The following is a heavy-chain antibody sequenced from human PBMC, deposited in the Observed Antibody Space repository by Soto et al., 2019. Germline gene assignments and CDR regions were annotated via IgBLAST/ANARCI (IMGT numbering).Heavy chain of an antibody. D-gene: IGHD3-22*01. J-gene: IGHJ4*02. V-gene: IGHV3-23*01. Sequence: PGGSLRLSCAASGFTFSSYAMSWVRQAPGKGLEWVSAISGSGGSTYYADSVKGRFTISRDNSKNTLYLQMNRLRAEDTAVYSSAKDTYYYDSSGFFDYWGQGTLVTVSS. CDR1: GFTFSSYA. CDR2: ISGSGGST. CDR3: AKDTYYYDSSGFFDY.